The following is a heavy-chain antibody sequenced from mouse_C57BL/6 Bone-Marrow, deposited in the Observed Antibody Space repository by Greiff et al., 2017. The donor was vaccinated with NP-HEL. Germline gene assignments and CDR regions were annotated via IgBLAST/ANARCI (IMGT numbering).Heavy chain of an antibody. CDR2: IYPGDGDT. Sequence: VQLQESGAELVKPGASVKISCKASGYSFSSYWMNWVKQRPGKGLEWIGQIYPGDGDTNYNGKFKGKATLTADKSSSTAYMQLSSLTSEDSAVYFCARCPHYYGSSYDDWGQGTTLTVSS. CDR3: ARCPHYYGSSYDD. V-gene: IGHV1-80*01. J-gene: IGHJ2*01. CDR1: GYSFSSYW. D-gene: IGHD1-1*01.